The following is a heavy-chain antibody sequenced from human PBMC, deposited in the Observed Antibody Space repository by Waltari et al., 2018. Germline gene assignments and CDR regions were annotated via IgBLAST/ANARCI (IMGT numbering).Heavy chain of an antibody. CDR2: RADEESTN. CDR3: ARTLPDYTSGWYGALFDY. Sequence: QVQLVESGGGVVQPGESLSLSCVPSVFSFNNSGIHWVRQGPGKGLRVVAVRADEESTNYKGDSMKGRFFISRDNSRNRSYLQMPSLTPEDTAVYYCARTLPDYTSGWYGALFDYLGQGTLVTVSS. J-gene: IGHJ4*02. D-gene: IGHD6-19*01. CDR1: VFSFNNSG. V-gene: IGHV3-30*13.